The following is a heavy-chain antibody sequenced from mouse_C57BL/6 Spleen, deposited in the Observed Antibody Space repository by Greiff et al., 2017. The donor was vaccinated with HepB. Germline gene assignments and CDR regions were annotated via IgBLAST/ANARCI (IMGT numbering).Heavy chain of an antibody. J-gene: IGHJ4*01. V-gene: IGHV1-81*01. CDR2: IYPRSGNT. Sequence: VQLQQSGAELARPGASVKLSCKASGYTFTSYGISWVKQRTGQGLEWIGEIYPRSGNTYYNEKFKGKATLTADKSSSTAYMELRSLTSEDSAVYFCAREREYDGGGYYYAMDYWGQGTSVTVSS. D-gene: IGHD2-14*01. CDR1: GYTFTSYG. CDR3: AREREYDGGGYYYAMDY.